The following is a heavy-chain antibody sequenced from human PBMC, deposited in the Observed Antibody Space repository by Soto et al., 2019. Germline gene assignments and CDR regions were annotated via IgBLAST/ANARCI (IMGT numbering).Heavy chain of an antibody. CDR3: ARDHGYYDFWSGYYIKPQKSYYYGMDV. V-gene: IGHV1-69*13. CDR1: GGTFSSYA. D-gene: IGHD3-3*01. Sequence: ASVKVSCKASGGTFSSYAISWVRQAPGQGLEWMGGIIPIFGTANYAQKFQGRVTITADESTSTAYMERSSLRSEDTAVYYCARDHGYYDFWSGYYIKPQKSYYYGMDVWGQGTTVTVSS. J-gene: IGHJ6*02. CDR2: IIPIFGTA.